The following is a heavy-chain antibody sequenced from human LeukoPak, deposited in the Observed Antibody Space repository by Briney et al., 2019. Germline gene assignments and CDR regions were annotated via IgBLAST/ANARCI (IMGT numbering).Heavy chain of an antibody. V-gene: IGHV3-30*18. Sequence: GRSLRLSCAASGFTFSSYGMHWVRQAPGKGLEWVAVISYDGSNKYYADSVKGRFTISRDNSKNTLYLQMNSLRAEDTAVYYCAKDLVAGTFDYWGQGTLVTVSS. CDR3: AKDLVAGTFDY. CDR1: GFTFSSYG. CDR2: ISYDGSNK. J-gene: IGHJ4*02. D-gene: IGHD6-19*01.